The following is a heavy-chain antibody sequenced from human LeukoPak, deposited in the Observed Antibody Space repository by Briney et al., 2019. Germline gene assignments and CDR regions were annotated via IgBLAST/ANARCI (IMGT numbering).Heavy chain of an antibody. V-gene: IGHV4-38-2*02. D-gene: IGHD3-10*01. CDR3: ARALVQYGSGSYYFDY. Sequence: PSETLSLTCTVSGYFISSGYYWGWIRQPPGKGLQWIGSIHHSGSTYYNPSLKSRVTISVDTSKNQFSLKLSSVTAADTAVYYCARALVQYGSGSYYFDYWGQGTLVTVSS. CDR1: GYFISSGYY. CDR2: IHHSGST. J-gene: IGHJ4*02.